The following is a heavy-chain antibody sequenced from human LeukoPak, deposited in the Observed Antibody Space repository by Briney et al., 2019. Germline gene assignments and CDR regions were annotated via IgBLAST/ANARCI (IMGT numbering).Heavy chain of an antibody. CDR3: ATSDPTDDVLTGPGAFDI. V-gene: IGHV1-8*01. CDR2: MNPNSGNT. CDR1: GYTFTSYD. Sequence: ASVKVSCKASGYTFTSYDINWVRQATGQGLEWMGWMNPNSGNTGYAQKFQGRVTMTRNTSISTAYMELSSLRSEDTAVYYCATSDPTDDVLTGPGAFDIWGQGTRVTVSS. D-gene: IGHD3-9*01. J-gene: IGHJ3*02.